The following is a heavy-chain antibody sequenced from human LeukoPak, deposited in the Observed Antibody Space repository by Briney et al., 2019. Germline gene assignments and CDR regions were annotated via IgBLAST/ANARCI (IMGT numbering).Heavy chain of an antibody. CDR3: ARSDYYDSSGTDC. Sequence: ASVKVSCKTSGYTFTGYYMHWVRQAPGQGLEWMGWINPNSGGTNYAPKFQGRVTMTRDTSISTAYMEMSRLRSDDTAVYYCARSDYYDSSGTDCWGQGTLVTVSS. V-gene: IGHV1-2*02. CDR1: GYTFTGYY. CDR2: INPNSGGT. J-gene: IGHJ4*02. D-gene: IGHD3-22*01.